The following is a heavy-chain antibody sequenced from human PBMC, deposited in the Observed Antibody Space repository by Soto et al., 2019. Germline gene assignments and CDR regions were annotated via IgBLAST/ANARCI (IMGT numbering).Heavy chain of an antibody. CDR3: ARAYGGYADY. D-gene: IGHD5-12*01. CDR2: IYYSGST. CDR1: GGSISSDY. J-gene: IGHJ4*02. Sequence: SETLSVTCTVSGGSISSDYWSWIRQPPGKGLEWIGYIYYSGSTNYNPSLKSRVTISVDTSKNQFSLKLSSVTAADTAVYYCARAYGGYADYWGQGALVT. V-gene: IGHV4-59*01.